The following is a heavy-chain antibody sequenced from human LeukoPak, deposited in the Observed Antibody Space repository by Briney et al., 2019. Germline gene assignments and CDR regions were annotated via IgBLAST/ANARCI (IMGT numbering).Heavy chain of an antibody. Sequence: NPGGSLRLSCAASGFTFSSYSMNWVRQAPGKGLEWVSSISSSSSYIYYADSVKGRFTISRDNAKNSLYLQMNSLRAEDTAVYYSARDSATRYSSGWILGTNWFDPWGQGTLVTVSS. D-gene: IGHD6-19*01. CDR1: GFTFSSYS. CDR2: ISSSSSYI. J-gene: IGHJ5*02. V-gene: IGHV3-21*01. CDR3: ARDSATRYSSGWILGTNWFDP.